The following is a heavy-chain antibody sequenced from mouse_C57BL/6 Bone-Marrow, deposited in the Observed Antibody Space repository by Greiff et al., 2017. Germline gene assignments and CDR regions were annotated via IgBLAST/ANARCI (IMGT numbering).Heavy chain of an antibody. J-gene: IGHJ2*01. D-gene: IGHD1-1*01. CDR2: IDPDNGDT. Sequence: VQLQQSGAELVRPGASVKLSCTASGYNFTDDYMHWVKQRPEQGLEWIGWIDPDNGDTDYAAKFQGKATLTADTSSNTAYLQLSSLTSEDSAVYYCTHYYGSSYFDYWGQGTTLTVSA. CDR1: GYNFTDDY. CDR3: THYYGSSYFDY. V-gene: IGHV14-4*01.